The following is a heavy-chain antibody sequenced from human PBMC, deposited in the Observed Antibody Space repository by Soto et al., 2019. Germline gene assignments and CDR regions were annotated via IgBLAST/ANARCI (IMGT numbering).Heavy chain of an antibody. CDR2: ISNYNGNT. Sequence: QVQLVQSGPEVKKPGASVKVSCKASGDSFTTYNISWVRQAPGQGFEWMGRISNYNGNTDYAQNFQGRLLMITETSTTTAYMELTSLTSDDAAVYYCARTSVVNSLDYWGHGTLVSVSS. V-gene: IGHV1-18*04. CDR1: GDSFTTYN. D-gene: IGHD4-17*01. J-gene: IGHJ4*01. CDR3: ARTSVVNSLDY.